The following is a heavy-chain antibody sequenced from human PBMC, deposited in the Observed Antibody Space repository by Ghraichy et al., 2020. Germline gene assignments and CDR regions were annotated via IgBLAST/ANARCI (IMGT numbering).Heavy chain of an antibody. Sequence: GESLNISCKGSGYSFTSYWIGWVRQMPGKGLEWMGIIYPGDSDTRYSPSFQGQVTISADKSISTAYLQWSSLKASDTAMYYCARSIYGSGSYYKSHGGMDVWGQGTTVTVSS. J-gene: IGHJ6*02. D-gene: IGHD3-10*01. CDR3: ARSIYGSGSYYKSHGGMDV. V-gene: IGHV5-51*01. CDR1: GYSFTSYW. CDR2: IYPGDSDT.